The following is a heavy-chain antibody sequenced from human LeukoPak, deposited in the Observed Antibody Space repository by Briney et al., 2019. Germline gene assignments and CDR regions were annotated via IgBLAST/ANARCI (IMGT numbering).Heavy chain of an antibody. J-gene: IGHJ4*02. D-gene: IGHD5-18*01. CDR1: GFTFSSYI. CDR2: ISNI. CDR3: AISREYSYGHPYYFDY. V-gene: IGHV3-21*04. Sequence: GGSLRLSCAASGFTFSSYIINWVRQAPGKGLEWVSSISNIYYADSVKGRFTISRDNAKNSLYLQMNSLRAEDTAVYYCAISREYSYGHPYYFDYWGQGTLVTVSS.